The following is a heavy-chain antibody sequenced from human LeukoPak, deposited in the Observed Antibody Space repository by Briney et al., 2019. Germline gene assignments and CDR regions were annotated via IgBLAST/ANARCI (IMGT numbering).Heavy chain of an antibody. CDR2: ISYDGSNK. D-gene: IGHD1-26*01. CDR3: TRDGGSYLFGY. V-gene: IGHV3-30-3*01. Sequence: GGSLRLSCAASGFTFSSFAIHWVRQAPGKGLEWVAVISYDGSNKYYADSVKGRFTISRDNSKNTLYLQMNSLRAEDTAVYYCTRDGGSYLFGYWGQGTLVTVSS. CDR1: GFTFSSFA. J-gene: IGHJ4*02.